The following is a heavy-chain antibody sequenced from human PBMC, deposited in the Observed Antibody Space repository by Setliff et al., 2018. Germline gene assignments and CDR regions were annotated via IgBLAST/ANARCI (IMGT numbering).Heavy chain of an antibody. D-gene: IGHD6-19*01. CDR1: GDSISSRTYY. J-gene: IGHJ4*02. Sequence: SETLSLTCTVSGDSISSRTYYWSWIRQPAGKGLEWIGHIYTSWSTISNPSLKSRVTISVDTSKNQFSLKLSSVTAADTAVYYCARGRAGHSGHWGQGTLVTVSS. CDR2: IYTSWST. V-gene: IGHV4-61*09. CDR3: ARGRAGHSGH.